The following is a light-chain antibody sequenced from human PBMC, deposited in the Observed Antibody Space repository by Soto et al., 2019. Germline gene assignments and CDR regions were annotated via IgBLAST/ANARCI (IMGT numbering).Light chain of an antibody. Sequence: DIQMTQSPSTLSAFVGDRVTLTCRASQSISTWLAWYQQKPGKVPKVLIFKASSLQSGVPSRFSGSGSGTDFTLTISSLQPDDFATYYCQQYKPSSLTFGQGTKVDIK. CDR3: QQYKPSSLT. V-gene: IGKV1-5*03. J-gene: IGKJ1*01. CDR2: KAS. CDR1: QSISTW.